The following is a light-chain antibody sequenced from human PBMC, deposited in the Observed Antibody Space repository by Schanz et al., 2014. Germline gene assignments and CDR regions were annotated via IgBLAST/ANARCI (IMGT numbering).Light chain of an antibody. Sequence: QSVLTQAPSASGTPGQRVTISCSGSSSNIGKNAVNWYQQLPGTAPKLLIHSTNQRPSGVPDRFSGSKSGTSASLAIIGLQSEDEADYYCAAWDDSLNGQVFGGGTKLTVL. CDR3: AAWDDSLNGQV. CDR2: STN. J-gene: IGLJ3*02. CDR1: SSNIGKNA. V-gene: IGLV1-44*01.